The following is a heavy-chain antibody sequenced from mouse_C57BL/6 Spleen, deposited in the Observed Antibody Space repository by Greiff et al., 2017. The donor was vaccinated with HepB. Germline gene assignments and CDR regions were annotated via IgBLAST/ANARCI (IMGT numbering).Heavy chain of an antibody. Sequence: VQLQQSGAELVRPGTSVKVSCKASGYAFTNYLIEWVKQRPGQGLEWIGVINPGSGGTNYNEKFKGKATLTADKSSSTAYMQLSSLTSEDSAVYFCARSITTVWAMDYWGQGTSVTVSS. CDR3: ARSITTVWAMDY. J-gene: IGHJ4*01. D-gene: IGHD1-1*01. V-gene: IGHV1-54*01. CDR1: GYAFTNYL. CDR2: INPGSGGT.